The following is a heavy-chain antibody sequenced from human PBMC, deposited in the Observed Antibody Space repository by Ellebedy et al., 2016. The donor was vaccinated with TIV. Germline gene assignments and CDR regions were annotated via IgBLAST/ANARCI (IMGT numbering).Heavy chain of an antibody. CDR3: ARGPYYYDSIMGWFDP. CDR1: GGSFSGYY. J-gene: IGHJ5*02. V-gene: IGHV4-34*01. D-gene: IGHD3-22*01. Sequence: SETLSLTCAVYGGSFSGYYWSWIRQPPGKGLEWIGEINHSGSTNYNPSLKSRVTISVHTSKNQFSLKLSSVTAADTAVYYCARGPYYYDSIMGWFDPWGQGTLVTVSS. CDR2: INHSGST.